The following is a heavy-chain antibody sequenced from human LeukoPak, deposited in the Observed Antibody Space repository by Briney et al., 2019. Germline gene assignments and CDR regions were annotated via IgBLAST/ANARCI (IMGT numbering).Heavy chain of an antibody. V-gene: IGHV4-34*01. CDR1: GGSFSGYY. Sequence: SETLSLTCAVYGGSFSGYYWSWIRQPPGKGLEWIGEINHSGSTYYNPSLKSRVTISVDRSKNQFSLKLSSVTAADTAVYYCARELTTSALDDWFDPWGQGTLVTVSS. D-gene: IGHD4-17*01. CDR3: ARELTTSALDDWFDP. CDR2: INHSGST. J-gene: IGHJ5*02.